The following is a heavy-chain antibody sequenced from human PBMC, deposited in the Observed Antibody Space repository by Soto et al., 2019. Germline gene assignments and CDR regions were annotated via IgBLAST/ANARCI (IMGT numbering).Heavy chain of an antibody. CDR3: ARGSAYYDILTGYYYYYYYMDV. V-gene: IGHV4-59*01. J-gene: IGHJ6*03. D-gene: IGHD3-9*01. CDR2: IYYSGST. Sequence: SETLSLTCTVSGGSISSYYWSWIRQPPGKGLEWIGYIYYSGSTNYNPSLKSRVTISVDTSKNQFSLKLSSVTAADTAVYYCARGSAYYDILTGYYYYYYYMDVWGKGTTVTVSS. CDR1: GGSISSYY.